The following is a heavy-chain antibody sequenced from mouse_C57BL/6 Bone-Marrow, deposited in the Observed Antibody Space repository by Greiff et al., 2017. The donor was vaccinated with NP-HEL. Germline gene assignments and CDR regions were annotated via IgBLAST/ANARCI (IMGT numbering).Heavy chain of an antibody. D-gene: IGHD2-5*01. CDR1: GYTFTNYW. V-gene: IGHV1-63*01. Sequence: VQLQQSGAELVRPGTSVKMSCKASGYTFTNYWIGWAKQRPGHGLEWIGDIYPGGGYTNYNEKFKGKATLTASKSSSTAYMQFSSLTSEDSAIYYCARGYSNCVGCAMDYWGQGTSVPVSS. CDR2: IYPGGGYT. CDR3: ARGYSNCVGCAMDY. J-gene: IGHJ4*01.